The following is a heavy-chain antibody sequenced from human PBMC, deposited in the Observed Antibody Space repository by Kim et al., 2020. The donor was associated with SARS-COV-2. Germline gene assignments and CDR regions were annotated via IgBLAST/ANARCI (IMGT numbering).Heavy chain of an antibody. Sequence: SPNYTPTLKSRVTISVDTSKNQFSLKLSSVTAADTAVYYCARGVSGFDPWGQGTLVTVSS. D-gene: IGHD2-8*01. J-gene: IGHJ5*02. CDR2: SP. CDR3: ARGVSGFDP. V-gene: IGHV4-34*01.